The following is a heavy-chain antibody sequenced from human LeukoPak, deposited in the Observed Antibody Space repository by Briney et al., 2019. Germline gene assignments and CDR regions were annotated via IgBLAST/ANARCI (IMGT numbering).Heavy chain of an antibody. D-gene: IGHD4-11*01. Sequence: SETLSLTCTVSGGSISSYYWSWIRQPAGKGLEWIGRIYTSGSTNYNPSLKSRVTISVDTSKNQFSLKLSSVTAADTAVYYCASLQSLAPYYYYYYGMDVWGQGTTVTVSS. CDR1: GGSISSYY. J-gene: IGHJ6*02. V-gene: IGHV4-4*07. CDR2: IYTSGST. CDR3: ASLQSLAPYYYYYYGMDV.